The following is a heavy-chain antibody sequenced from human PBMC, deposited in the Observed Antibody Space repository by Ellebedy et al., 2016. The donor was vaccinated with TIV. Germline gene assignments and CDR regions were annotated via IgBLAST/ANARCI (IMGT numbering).Heavy chain of an antibody. Sequence: GGSLRLXXVVSGFTFRSYWMHWVRQAPGKGLVWVSRINSDGSSTNYADSVKGRFTISRDNAKNTLYLQMNSLRAEDTALYYCAKGMRGGADFDYWGQGTLVTVSS. CDR2: INSDGSST. V-gene: IGHV3-74*01. CDR3: AKGMRGGADFDY. D-gene: IGHD4/OR15-4a*01. CDR1: GFTFRSYW. J-gene: IGHJ4*02.